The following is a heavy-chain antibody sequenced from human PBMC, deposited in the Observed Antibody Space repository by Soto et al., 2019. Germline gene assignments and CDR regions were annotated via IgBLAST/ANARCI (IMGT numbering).Heavy chain of an antibody. CDR2: IDPSDSYT. D-gene: IGHD3-9*01. J-gene: IGHJ6*02. CDR1: GYSFTSYW. Sequence: GESLKISCKGSGYSFTSYWISWVRQMPGKGLEWMGRIDPSDSYTNYSPSFQGHVTISADKSISTAYLQWSSLKASDTAMYYCARHILRYFDTYYYGTDVRGQGTTVTVSS. CDR3: ARHILRYFDTYYYGTDV. V-gene: IGHV5-10-1*01.